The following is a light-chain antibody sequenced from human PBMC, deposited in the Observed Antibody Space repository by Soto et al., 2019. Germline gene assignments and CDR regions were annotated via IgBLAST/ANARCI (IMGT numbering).Light chain of an antibody. CDR2: AAS. CDR1: QSISSY. Sequence: IRMTKSPSSLSASVGDRVTITCRASQSISSYLNWYQQNPGKAPKLLIYAASSLQSGVPSRFSGSGSGPDFTLTSGSLQPEDFATYYCQQSYSTPLNCGQGTRLEI. V-gene: IGKV1-39*01. J-gene: IGKJ5*01. CDR3: QQSYSTPLN.